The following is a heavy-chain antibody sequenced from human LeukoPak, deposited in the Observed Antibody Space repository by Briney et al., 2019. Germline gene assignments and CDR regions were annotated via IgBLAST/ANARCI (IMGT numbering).Heavy chain of an antibody. CDR2: MSSTGTTI. Sequence: GGSLRLSCAASGFTFSSFEMNWVRQAPGKGLAWISYMSSTGTTIYYADPVKGRFTISRDNAKNSLYLQMNSLRVEDTAVYYCARVGRYGVDYWGQGTLVTVSS. V-gene: IGHV3-48*03. J-gene: IGHJ4*02. D-gene: IGHD5-18*01. CDR1: GFTFSSFE. CDR3: ARVGRYGVDY.